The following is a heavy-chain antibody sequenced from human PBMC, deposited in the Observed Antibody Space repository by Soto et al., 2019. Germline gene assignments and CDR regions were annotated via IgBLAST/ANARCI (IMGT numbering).Heavy chain of an antibody. J-gene: IGHJ4*02. CDR2: IYYSGST. CDR1: VGSISSYY. V-gene: IGHV4-59*08. D-gene: IGHD5-18*01. CDR3: ARRYGYSFDY. Sequence: QVQLQESGPGLVKPSETLSLTCTVSVGSISSYYWSWIRQPPGKGLEWIGYIYYSGSTNYNPSLKSRITISVDTSKNQLSLKLSSVTAADTAVYYCARRYGYSFDYWGQGTLVTVSS.